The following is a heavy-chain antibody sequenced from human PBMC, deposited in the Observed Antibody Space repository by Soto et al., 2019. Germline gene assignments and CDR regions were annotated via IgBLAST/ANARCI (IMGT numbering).Heavy chain of an antibody. CDR3: ARGPPNWGFDY. Sequence: QVQLVQSGAEVKKPGASVKVSCKASGYTFTSYDINWVRQATGQGLEWVGWMSPNSGNTGYAQKFQGRGTMTRTTSASTAYMELTSLRSDDTAVYYCARGPPNWGFDYWGQGTLVTVSS. CDR1: GYTFTSYD. D-gene: IGHD7-27*01. CDR2: MSPNSGNT. V-gene: IGHV1-8*01. J-gene: IGHJ4*02.